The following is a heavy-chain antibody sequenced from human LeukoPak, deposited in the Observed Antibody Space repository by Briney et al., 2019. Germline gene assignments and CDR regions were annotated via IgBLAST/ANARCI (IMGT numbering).Heavy chain of an antibody. V-gene: IGHV3-21*01. CDR2: ISSGSNYI. Sequence: GGSLRLSCAASGFTFSSYSMNWVRHAPGKGLEWVSSISSGSNYIYYADSVKGRFTISRDNAKNSLYLQVNSLRAEDTAVYYCAKGMSSGWYVAFDIWGQGTMVTVSS. CDR1: GFTFSSYS. CDR3: AKGMSSGWYVAFDI. D-gene: IGHD6-19*01. J-gene: IGHJ3*02.